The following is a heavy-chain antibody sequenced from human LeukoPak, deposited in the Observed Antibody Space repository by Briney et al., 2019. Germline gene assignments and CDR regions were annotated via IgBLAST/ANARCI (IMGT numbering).Heavy chain of an antibody. CDR3: ATLPPGPGYCSGGSCPY. V-gene: IGHV3-23*01. J-gene: IGHJ4*02. CDR1: GFTFSSYA. CDR2: ISGSGGST. Sequence: GGSLRLSCAASGFTFSSYAMSWVRQVPGKGLEWVSAISGSGGSTYYADSVKGRFTITRDNSKNTLYLQMNSLRAEDTAVYYCATLPPGPGYCSGGSCPYWGQGTLVTVSS. D-gene: IGHD2-15*01.